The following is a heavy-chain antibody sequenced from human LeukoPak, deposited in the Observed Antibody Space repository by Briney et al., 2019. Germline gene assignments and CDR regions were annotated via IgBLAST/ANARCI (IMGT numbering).Heavy chain of an antibody. V-gene: IGHV5-51*01. D-gene: IGHD3-16*01. CDR3: ARLEEDLTLGVAGYWFVP. CDR2: IYPDDSDV. J-gene: IGHJ5*02. CDR1: GFNFAAFW. Sequence: GESLKISCKASGFNFAAFWIGWVRQMPGQGLEWMGIIYPDDSDVKYNPSFQGRVTMSADKSISVVYLQWSSLRASDTAIYYCARLEEDLTLGVAGYWFVPWGQGTLVTVSS.